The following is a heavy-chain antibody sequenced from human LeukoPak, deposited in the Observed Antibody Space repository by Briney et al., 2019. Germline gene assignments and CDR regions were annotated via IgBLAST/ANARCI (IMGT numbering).Heavy chain of an antibody. J-gene: IGHJ4*02. CDR2: INANSGGT. V-gene: IGHV1-2*02. CDR3: ARVHFYDSSGYSLINP. D-gene: IGHD3-22*01. CDR1: GYTFTDYY. Sequence: ASVKVSCKASGYTFTDYYMHWVRQAPGQGLEWMGWINANSGGTNYAQKVQGRVTMTRDTSISTAYMEMSRLKSDDTAVYYCARVHFYDSSGYSLINPWGQGTLVTVCS.